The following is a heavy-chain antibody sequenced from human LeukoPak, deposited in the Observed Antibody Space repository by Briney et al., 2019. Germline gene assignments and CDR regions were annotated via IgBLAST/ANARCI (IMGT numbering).Heavy chain of an antibody. D-gene: IGHD2-2*01. Sequence: GRSLTLFCAASGFVLSSYAMHWVRQAPGRGLEGVAVISYDGSNKYYADHVKGRFTISRDNAKNSLYLQMNSLRAEDTAVYYCARDQRYCSSSSCPWEPFDYWGQGTLVTVSS. CDR2: ISYDGSNK. J-gene: IGHJ4*02. V-gene: IGHV3-30*04. CDR3: ARDQRYCSSSSCPWEPFDY. CDR1: GFVLSSYA.